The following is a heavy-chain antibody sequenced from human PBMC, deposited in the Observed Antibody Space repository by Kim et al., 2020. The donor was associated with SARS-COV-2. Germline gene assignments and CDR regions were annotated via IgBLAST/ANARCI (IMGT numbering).Heavy chain of an antibody. J-gene: IGHJ6*02. D-gene: IGHD3-16*01. V-gene: IGHV4-30-2*01. CDR3: ARAGGSLYGMDV. Sequence: YYHPARKSRVTISVARSKNQFSLKLSSVTAADTAVYYCARAGGSLYGMDVWGQGTTVTVSS.